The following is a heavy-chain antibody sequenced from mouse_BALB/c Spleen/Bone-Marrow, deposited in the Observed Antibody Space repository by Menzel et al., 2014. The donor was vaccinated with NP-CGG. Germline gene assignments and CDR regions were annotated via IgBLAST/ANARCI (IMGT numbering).Heavy chain of an antibody. J-gene: IGHJ3*01. V-gene: IGHV14-3*02. CDR1: GFNIKDTY. CDR2: IDPANGNT. D-gene: IGHD1-1*01. CDR3: AKYYYGNSLFAY. Sequence: EVKVEESGAELVKPGASVKLSCTASGFNIKDTYMHWVKQRPEQGLEWIGRIDPANGNTKYDPKFQGKATITADTSSNTAYLQLSSLTSEDTAVYYCAKYYYGNSLFAYRGQGTLVTVSA.